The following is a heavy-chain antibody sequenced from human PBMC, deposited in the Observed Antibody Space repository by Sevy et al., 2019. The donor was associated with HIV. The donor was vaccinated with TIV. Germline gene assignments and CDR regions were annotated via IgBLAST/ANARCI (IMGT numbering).Heavy chain of an antibody. CDR2: IRYDESEQ. Sequence: GGSLRLSCAASGFTFSTYGMHWVRQAPGKGLEWVAFIRYDESEQYCADSVKGRYTISRDNSKSTLYLRLSSLRDEDTAVYYCAKDPRPSHRITTFGGVDYFEYWGQGTLVTVSS. CDR1: GFTFSTYG. V-gene: IGHV3-30*02. CDR3: AKDPRPSHRITTFGGVDYFEY. J-gene: IGHJ4*02. D-gene: IGHD3-3*01.